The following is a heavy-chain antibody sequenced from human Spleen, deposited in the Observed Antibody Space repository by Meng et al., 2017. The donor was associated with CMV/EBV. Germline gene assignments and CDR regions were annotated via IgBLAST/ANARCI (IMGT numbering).Heavy chain of an antibody. CDR2: IIPIFGTA. CDR3: ASIWGGIVAP. Sequence: VSGTAPGASVGSDALSGVRQAPGQVLEWMGVIIPIFGTANYAQKFQGRVTITTDESPSTAYMQLSSLRSEDTAVYYCASIWGGIVAPWGQGTLVTVSS. D-gene: IGHD3-16*02. J-gene: IGHJ5*02. CDR1: GASVGSDA. V-gene: IGHV1-69*05.